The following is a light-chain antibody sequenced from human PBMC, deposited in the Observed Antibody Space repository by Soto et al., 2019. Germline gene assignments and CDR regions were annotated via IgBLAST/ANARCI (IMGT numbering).Light chain of an antibody. V-gene: IGKV3-15*01. J-gene: IGKJ5*01. CDR3: QQYDNWPIT. CDR2: GAS. Sequence: EIGMTQYTATLSVSPGERATLSCRASQSININLAWYQQKPGQAPRLLIYGASTRATGLPARFSGSGSGTEFTLIISSLQSEDSAVYYCQQYDNWPITFGQGTRLEIK. CDR1: QSININ.